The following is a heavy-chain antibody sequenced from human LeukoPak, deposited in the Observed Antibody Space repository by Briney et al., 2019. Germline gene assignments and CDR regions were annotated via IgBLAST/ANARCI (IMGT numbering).Heavy chain of an antibody. J-gene: IGHJ4*02. CDR1: GGSISSYY. CDR2: IYTSGST. D-gene: IGHD3-22*01. Sequence: PSETLSHTCTVSGGSISSYYWSWIRQPAGKGLEWIGRIYTSGSTNYNPSLKSRVTISVDTSKNQFSLKLSSVTAADTAVYYCAREFDSSGYYLYAIDYWGQGTLVTVSS. CDR3: AREFDSSGYYLYAIDY. V-gene: IGHV4-4*07.